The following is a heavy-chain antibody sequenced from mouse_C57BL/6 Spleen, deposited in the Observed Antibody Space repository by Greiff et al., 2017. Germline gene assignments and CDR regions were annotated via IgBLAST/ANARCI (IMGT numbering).Heavy chain of an antibody. CDR1: GFTFSSYA. CDR2: ISDGGSYT. V-gene: IGHV5-4*03. D-gene: IGHD1-1*01. CDR3: ARYGSKDWYFDV. J-gene: IGHJ1*03. Sequence: EVMLVESGGGLVKPGGSLKLSCAASGFTFSSYAMSWVRQTPEKRLEWVATISDGGSYTYYPDNVKGRFTISRDNAKNNLYLQMSHLKSEDTAMYYCARYGSKDWYFDVWGTGTTVTVSS.